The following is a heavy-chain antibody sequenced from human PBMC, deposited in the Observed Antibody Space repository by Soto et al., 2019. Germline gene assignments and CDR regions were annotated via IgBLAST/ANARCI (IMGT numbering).Heavy chain of an antibody. CDR1: GGSISSSNW. D-gene: IGHD2-15*01. V-gene: IGHV4-4*02. CDR2: IYHSGST. J-gene: IGHJ5*02. CDR3: ARVLVVVVAATPWFDP. Sequence: ETLSLTCAVSGGSISSSNWWSWVRQPPGKGLEWIGEIYHSGSTNYNPSLKSRVTISVDKSKNQFSLKLSSVTAADTAVYYCARVLVVVVAATPWFDPWGQGTLVTVSS.